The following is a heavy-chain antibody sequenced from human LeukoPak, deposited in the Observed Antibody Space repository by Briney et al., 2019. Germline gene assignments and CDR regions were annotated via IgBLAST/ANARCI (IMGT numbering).Heavy chain of an antibody. J-gene: IGHJ4*02. D-gene: IGHD5-24*01. V-gene: IGHV3-23*01. Sequence: PGGSLRLSCAASGFTFSSYAMNWVRQAPGKGLEWVSGISASGGSTNYADSVKGRFTISRDNSNNTLYLQMNSLRAEDTALYYCAKHARRDGYSFDYWGQGTLVTVSS. CDR3: AKHARRDGYSFDY. CDR1: GFTFSSYA. CDR2: ISASGGST.